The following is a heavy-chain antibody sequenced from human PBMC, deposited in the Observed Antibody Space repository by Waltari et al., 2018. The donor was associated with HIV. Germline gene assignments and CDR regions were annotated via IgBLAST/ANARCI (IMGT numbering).Heavy chain of an antibody. CDR2: IYFDGYKK. Sequence: QVQLVESGGGVVQPGRSLRLSCAGSGFTFSNSGMHWVRQAPGKGLEWVAVIYFDGYKKYHADSVRGRFTISRDNSKNTLYLQMNSLRPEDTAMYYCAKDQEWLIQYYLDYWGQGTLVTVSS. CDR3: AKDQEWLIQYYLDY. J-gene: IGHJ4*02. CDR1: GFTFSNSG. V-gene: IGHV3-30*18. D-gene: IGHD6-19*01.